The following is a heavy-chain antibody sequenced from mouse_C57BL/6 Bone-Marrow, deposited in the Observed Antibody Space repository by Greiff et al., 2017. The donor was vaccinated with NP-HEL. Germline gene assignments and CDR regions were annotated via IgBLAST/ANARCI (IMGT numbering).Heavy chain of an antibody. V-gene: IGHV1-15*01. J-gene: IGHJ1*03. CDR2: IDPETGGT. Sequence: VQLQQSGAELVRPGASVTLSCKASGYTFTDYEMHWVKQTPVHGLEWIGAIDPETGGTASNQKFKGKAILTADKSYSTAYMELRSLTSEDSAVYYCTVLRYSYFDVWGTGTTVTVSS. CDR1: GYTFTDYE. CDR3: TVLRYSYFDV. D-gene: IGHD1-1*01.